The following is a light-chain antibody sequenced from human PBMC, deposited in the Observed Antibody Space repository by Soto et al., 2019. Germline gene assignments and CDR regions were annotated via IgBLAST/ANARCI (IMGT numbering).Light chain of an antibody. CDR2: EGT. J-gene: IGLJ3*02. CDR1: SSDVGSDYL. CDR3: CSYGDFRTSWV. Sequence: QSALTQPASVSGSPGQSITISCTGTSSDVGSDYLVSWYQQHPGTAPKLIIYEGTNRPSGVSDRFSGSRSGNTASLTISGLQTEDEGDYFCCSYGDFRTSWVFGGGTKLTVL. V-gene: IGLV2-23*01.